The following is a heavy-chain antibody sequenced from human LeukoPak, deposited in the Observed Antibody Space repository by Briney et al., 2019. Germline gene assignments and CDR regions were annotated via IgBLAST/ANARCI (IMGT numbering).Heavy chain of an antibody. J-gene: IGHJ4*02. D-gene: IGHD3-16*01. Sequence: ASVKVSCKASGYTFTSYDINWVRQATGQGLEWMGWMNPNCGNTGYAQKFQGRVTMTRNTSISTAYMELSSLRSEDTAVYYCARGLSSLGDFDYWGQGTLVTVSS. CDR1: GYTFTSYD. CDR2: MNPNCGNT. V-gene: IGHV1-8*01. CDR3: ARGLSSLGDFDY.